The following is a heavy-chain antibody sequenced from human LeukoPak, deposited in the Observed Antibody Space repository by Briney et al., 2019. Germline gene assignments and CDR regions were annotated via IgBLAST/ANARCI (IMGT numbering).Heavy chain of an antibody. J-gene: IGHJ4*02. CDR3: AKAIAYFDSRGSPQGAFDY. D-gene: IGHD3-22*01. Sequence: PGGSLRLSCAASGFTFRVYSMSWVRQAPGKGLEGVSSISDNGVTTSYADSVKGRFTVSRDNSKNMVYLQMNSLRAEDTALYYCAKAIAYFDSRGSPQGAFDYWGQGTLVTVSS. V-gene: IGHV3-23*01. CDR1: GFTFRVYS. CDR2: ISDNGVTT.